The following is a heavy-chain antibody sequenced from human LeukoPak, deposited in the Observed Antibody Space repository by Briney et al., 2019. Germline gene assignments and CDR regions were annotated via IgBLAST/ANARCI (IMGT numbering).Heavy chain of an antibody. D-gene: IGHD3/OR15-3a*01. CDR2: ISFDGTNK. V-gene: IGHV3-30*03. Sequence: PGTSLRLSCAASGFTFRSYGIHWVRQAPGKGLEGVAMISFDGTNKHYADSVKGRFTISRDNSKDTLSLEMNNLRPEDTAVYYCARDLNLGTSDSYWGQETLVTVSS. CDR3: ARDLNLGTSDSY. CDR1: GFTFRSYG. J-gene: IGHJ4*02.